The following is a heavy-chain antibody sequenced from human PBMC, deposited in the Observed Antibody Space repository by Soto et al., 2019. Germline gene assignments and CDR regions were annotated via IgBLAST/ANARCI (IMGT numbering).Heavy chain of an antibody. D-gene: IGHD4-17*01. CDR1: GLTFSNYA. CDR3: ARESSSTVTTGGGGSAKDY. V-gene: IGHV3-30-3*01. J-gene: IGHJ4*02. Sequence: QVHLVESGGGVVQPGRSLRLSCAASGLTFSNYAMHWVRQAPGKGLEWVAFILYDGTNRCYPDSVKGRFTISRDNSKNTLYLQMNSLKTEDTAVYYCARESSSTVTTGGGGSAKDYWGQGTLVTVSS. CDR2: ILYDGTNR.